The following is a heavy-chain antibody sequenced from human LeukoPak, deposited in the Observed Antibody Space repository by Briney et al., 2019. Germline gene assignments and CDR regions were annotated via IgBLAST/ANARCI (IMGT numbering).Heavy chain of an antibody. Sequence: GGSLRLSCAASGFTFGSYSMNWVRQAPGKGLEWLSYISSVSNAIYYADSVKGRFTISRDNGKNSLYLQLNSLRAGDTAVYYCAKWVGTLGSLDFWGQGTLVTVSS. D-gene: IGHD4-23*01. J-gene: IGHJ4*02. CDR2: ISSVSNAI. CDR1: GFTFGSYS. V-gene: IGHV3-48*04. CDR3: AKWVGTLGSLDF.